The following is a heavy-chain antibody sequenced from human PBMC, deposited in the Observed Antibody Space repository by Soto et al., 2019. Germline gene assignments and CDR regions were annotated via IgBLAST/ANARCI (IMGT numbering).Heavy chain of an antibody. CDR2: IDPSDSYT. V-gene: IGHV5-10-1*01. CDR3: ARLFMFGGVVVAATNYGMDV. Sequence: PGESLKISCKGSGYSFTSYWISWVRQMPGKGLEWMGRIDPSDSYTDYSPSFQGHVTISADKSISTAYLQWSSLKASDTAMYYCARLFMFGGVVVAATNYGMDVWGQGTTVTVSS. D-gene: IGHD2-15*01. J-gene: IGHJ6*02. CDR1: GYSFTSYW.